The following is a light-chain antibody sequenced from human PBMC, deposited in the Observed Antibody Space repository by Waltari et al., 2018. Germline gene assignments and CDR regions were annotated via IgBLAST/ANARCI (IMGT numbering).Light chain of an antibody. J-gene: IGKJ1*01. CDR1: HSLTND. CDR3: QQYNNWPPWT. V-gene: IGKV3-15*01. Sequence: EVVLTQSPAALPVSPGETATLPCRASHSLTNDLAWYQQKPGQPPRLLIFGADTRATGVPARFSGSGFGTEFILTITNLQSEDFAFYYCQQYNNWPPWTFGQGTRVEIK. CDR2: GAD.